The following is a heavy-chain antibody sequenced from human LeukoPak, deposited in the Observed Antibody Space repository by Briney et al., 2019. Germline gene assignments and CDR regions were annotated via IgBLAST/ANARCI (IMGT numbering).Heavy chain of an antibody. CDR1: GFTVSSNS. CDR3: ARRAGEYSHPYDY. CDR2: IYSGGNT. V-gene: IGHV3-53*01. J-gene: IGHJ4*02. Sequence: PTGGSLRLSCTVSGFTVSSNSMSWVRQAPGKGLEWVSFIYSGGNTHYSDSVKGRFTISRDNSKNTLYLQMNSLRAEDTAVYYCARRAGEYSHPYDYWGQGTLVTVSS. D-gene: IGHD4-17*01.